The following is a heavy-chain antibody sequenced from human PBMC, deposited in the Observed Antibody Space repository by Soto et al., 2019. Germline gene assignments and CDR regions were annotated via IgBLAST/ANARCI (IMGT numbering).Heavy chain of an antibody. D-gene: IGHD3-3*01. J-gene: IGHJ5*02. CDR3: ARSGAFTIFGVDSNDNWFDP. CDR2: IYYSGST. CDR1: GGSISSSSYY. V-gene: IGHV4-39*01. Sequence: SETLSLTCTVSGGSISSSSYYWGWIRQPPGKGLEWIGSIYYSGSTYYNPSLKSRVTISVDTSKNQFSLKLSSVTAADTAVYYCARSGAFTIFGVDSNDNWFDPWGQGTLVTSPQ.